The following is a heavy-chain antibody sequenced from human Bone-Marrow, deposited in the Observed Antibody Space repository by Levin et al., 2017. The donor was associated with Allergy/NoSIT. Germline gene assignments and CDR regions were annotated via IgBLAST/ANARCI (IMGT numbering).Heavy chain of an antibody. CDR3: ARVLQYYYYYMDV. CDR2: IYTSGNT. Sequence: SQTLSLTCTVSGVSITSGNYYWSWIRQPAGKGLEWIGHIYTSGNTNYNPSLKSRVTISVDTSKYQFSLKLRSVTAADTAVYYCARVLQYYYYYMDVWGKGTTVTVSS. CDR1: GVSITSGNYY. J-gene: IGHJ6*03. D-gene: IGHD5-24*01. V-gene: IGHV4-61*09.